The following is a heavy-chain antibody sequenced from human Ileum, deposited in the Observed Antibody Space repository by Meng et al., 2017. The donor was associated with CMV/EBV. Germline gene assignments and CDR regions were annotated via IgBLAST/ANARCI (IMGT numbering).Heavy chain of an antibody. CDR1: GFSFSDYG. CDR2: IITYGRT. D-gene: IGHD1-26*01. V-gene: IGHV3-23*01. Sequence: GESLKISCAASGFSFSDYGMSWVRQAPGKGLEWVSSIITYGRTYYSASVKGRFTISRDTSKNTLYLQMNSLRAEDTAVYFCARLSGGHLNTYYLDHWGQGTLVTVSS. CDR3: ARLSGGHLNTYYLDH. J-gene: IGHJ4*02.